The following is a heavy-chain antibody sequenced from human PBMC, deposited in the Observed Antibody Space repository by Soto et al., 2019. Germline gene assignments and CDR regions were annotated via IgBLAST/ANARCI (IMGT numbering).Heavy chain of an antibody. V-gene: IGHV3-74*01. CDR2: IDGAAATT. CDR3: ARGGAMGVDC. CDR1: GFTFNNKW. J-gene: IGHJ4*01. D-gene: IGHD1-26*01. Sequence: PGGSLRLSCTASGFTFNNKWVHWVRQAPGKGLVWLSRIDGAAATTNYADSVKGRFTISRDNAKNIVFLHVNGLTDEDTAVYYCARGGAMGVDCWGRGTLVTVSS.